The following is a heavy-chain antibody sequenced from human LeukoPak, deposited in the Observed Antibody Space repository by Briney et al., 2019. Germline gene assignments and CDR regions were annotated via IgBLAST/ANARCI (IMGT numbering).Heavy chain of an antibody. CDR3: AREPDYDILTGYPYFDY. CDR2: INPSGGST. Sequence: ALVKVSCKASGYTFTSYYMHWVRQAPGQGLEWMGIINPSGGSTSYAQKFQGRVTMTRDTSTSTVYMELSSLRSEDTAVYYCAREPDYDILTGYPYFDYWGQGTLVTVSS. CDR1: GYTFTSYY. V-gene: IGHV1-46*01. D-gene: IGHD3-9*01. J-gene: IGHJ4*02.